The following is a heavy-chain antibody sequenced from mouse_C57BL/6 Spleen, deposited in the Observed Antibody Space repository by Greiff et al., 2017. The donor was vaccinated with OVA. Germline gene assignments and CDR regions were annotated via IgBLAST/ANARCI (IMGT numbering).Heavy chain of an antibody. D-gene: IGHD3-3*01. J-gene: IGHJ2*01. Sequence: QVQLKESGPELVKPGASVKISCKASGYAFSSSWMNWVKQRPGKGLEWIGRIYPGDGDTNYNGKFKGKATLTADKSSSTAYMQLSSLTSEDSAVYFCAREEGRGFDYWGQGTTLTVSS. CDR2: IYPGDGDT. CDR3: AREEGRGFDY. CDR1: GYAFSSSW. V-gene: IGHV1-82*01.